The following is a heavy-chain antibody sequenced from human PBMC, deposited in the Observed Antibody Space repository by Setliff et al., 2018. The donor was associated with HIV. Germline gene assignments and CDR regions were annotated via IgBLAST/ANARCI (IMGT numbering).Heavy chain of an antibody. Sequence: SETLSLTCGVYGGSLSDYYWNWIRQPPGKGLEWIAEINHSGSTNYNPSLKSRATISVDTSQNQLSLKLSSVTAADTAMYYCARYDGYKVSFDNWGPGTLVTVSS. J-gene: IGHJ4*02. CDR2: INHSGST. CDR1: GGSLSDYY. CDR3: ARYDGYKVSFDN. D-gene: IGHD5-18*01. V-gene: IGHV4-34*01.